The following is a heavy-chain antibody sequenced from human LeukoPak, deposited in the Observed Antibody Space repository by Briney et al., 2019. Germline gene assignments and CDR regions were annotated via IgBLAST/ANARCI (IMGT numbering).Heavy chain of an antibody. CDR3: ARGLHNWNDGARDY. V-gene: IGHV3-7*04. Sequence: GGSLRLSCAASGFTFSSYWMSWVRQAPGKGLEWVANIKQDGSEKYYVDSVKGRFTISRDNAKNSLYLQMNSLRAEDTAVYYCARGLHNWNDGARDYWGQGTLVTVSS. CDR1: GFTFSSYW. D-gene: IGHD1-1*01. CDR2: IKQDGSEK. J-gene: IGHJ4*02.